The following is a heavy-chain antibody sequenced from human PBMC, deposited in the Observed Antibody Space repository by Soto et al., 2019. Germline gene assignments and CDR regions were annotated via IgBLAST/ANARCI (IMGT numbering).Heavy chain of an antibody. J-gene: IGHJ4*02. D-gene: IGHD1-1*01. CDR1: GFTFSSYG. CDR2: IWYDGSNK. CDR3: ARDPALDSLAFDY. Sequence: QVQLVESGGGVVQPGRSLRLSCAASGFTFSSYGMHWVRQAPDKGLEWVAVIWYDGSNKYYADSVKGRFTISRDNSKNTLYLQMNSLRAEDTAVYYCARDPALDSLAFDYWGQGTLVTVSS. V-gene: IGHV3-33*01.